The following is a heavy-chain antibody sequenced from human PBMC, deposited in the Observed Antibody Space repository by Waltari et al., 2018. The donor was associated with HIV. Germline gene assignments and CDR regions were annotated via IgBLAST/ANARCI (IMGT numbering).Heavy chain of an antibody. Sequence: QVQLVESGGGLVKPGESQRLSCAASGFTFSDYYMSWIRQPPGKGLEWVSYISDSGHIIYYADSVKGRFTISRDNAKNSLYLQMNSLRAEDTAVYFCATPAVAGDYWGQGILVTVSS. CDR1: GFTFSDYY. D-gene: IGHD6-19*01. J-gene: IGHJ4*02. CDR3: ATPAVAGDY. CDR2: ISDSGHII. V-gene: IGHV3-11*01.